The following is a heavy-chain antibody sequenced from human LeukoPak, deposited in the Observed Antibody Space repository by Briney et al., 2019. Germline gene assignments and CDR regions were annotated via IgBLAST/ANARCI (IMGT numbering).Heavy chain of an antibody. CDR1: GFTFRSQR. CDR2: IKQGESER. Sequence: PGGSLRLSCAASGFTFRSQRMNWVRQAPGKGREWVASIKQGESERYYVDSVNGRFTISRDNAKNPPYLQMNSLRAEDTAVYYCAGGYSSDWGLFDYWGEGTLVTVSP. V-gene: IGHV3-7*04. CDR3: AGGYSSDWGLFDY. J-gene: IGHJ4*02. D-gene: IGHD6-25*01.